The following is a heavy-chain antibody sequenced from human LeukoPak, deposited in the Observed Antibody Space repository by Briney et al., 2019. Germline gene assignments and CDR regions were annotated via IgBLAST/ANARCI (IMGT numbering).Heavy chain of an antibody. D-gene: IGHD6-19*01. CDR1: GFTFSSYS. Sequence: PGGSLRFSCAASGFTFSSYSMNWVRRAPGKGLEWVSSISSSSSYIYYADSVKGRFTISRDNAKNSLYLQMNSLRAEDTAVYYCARGRVVAGTAGWFDPWGQGTLVTVSS. CDR3: ARGRVVAGTAGWFDP. V-gene: IGHV3-21*01. J-gene: IGHJ5*02. CDR2: ISSSSSYI.